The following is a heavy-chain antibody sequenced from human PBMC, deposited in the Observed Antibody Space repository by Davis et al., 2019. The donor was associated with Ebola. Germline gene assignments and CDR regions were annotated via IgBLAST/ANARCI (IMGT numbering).Heavy chain of an antibody. Sequence: MPSETLSLTCAVYGGSFSGYYWSWIRQPPGKGLEWIGEINYSGSTKYNPSLKSRITISVDTSKNQFSLKLSSVTAADTAVYYCARWTTVTIYYYGMDVWGQGTTVTVSS. CDR2: INYSGST. J-gene: IGHJ6*02. CDR3: ARWTTVTIYYYGMDV. D-gene: IGHD4-17*01. CDR1: GGSFSGYY. V-gene: IGHV4-34*01.